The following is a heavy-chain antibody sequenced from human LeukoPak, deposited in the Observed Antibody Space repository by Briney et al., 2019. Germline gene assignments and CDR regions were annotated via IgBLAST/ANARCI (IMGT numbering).Heavy chain of an antibody. CDR2: IWYDGSNK. V-gene: IGHV3-33*08. Sequence: GRSLRLSCAASGFTFSSYAMHWVRQAPGKGLEWVAVIWYDGSNKYYADSVKGRFTISRDNSKNTLYLQMNSLRAEDTAVYYCASSLLWFGYYYYGMDVWGQGTTVTVSS. CDR3: ASSLLWFGYYYYGMDV. J-gene: IGHJ6*02. D-gene: IGHD3-10*01. CDR1: GFTFSSYA.